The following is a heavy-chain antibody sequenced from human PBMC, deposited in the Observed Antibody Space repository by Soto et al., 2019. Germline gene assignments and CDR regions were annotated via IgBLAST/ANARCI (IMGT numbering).Heavy chain of an antibody. Sequence: AACGFTFSSYRVGVPQNPEKGLEWVSVIYSAGSTYYADSVKGRFTISRDNSKNTLYLQMNSLRAEDTAVYYCAKERSIFGVVSPFFAYWGQGTLVPVSP. J-gene: IGHJ4*02. D-gene: IGHD3-3*01. CDR3: AKERSIFGVVSPFFAY. CDR2: IYSAGST. V-gene: IGHV3-66*01. CDR1: GFTFSSY.